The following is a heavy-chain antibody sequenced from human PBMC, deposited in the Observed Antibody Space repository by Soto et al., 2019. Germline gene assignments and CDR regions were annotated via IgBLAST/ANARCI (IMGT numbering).Heavy chain of an antibody. J-gene: IGHJ5*02. Sequence: EVQLLESGGGLVQPGGSLRLSCAASGFTFSSYAMSWVRQAPGKGLEWVSAISGSGGSTYYADSVKGRFTISRDNSNDTLCLQMNSLRAKATAVYDCAKGTITGDHDWFDPWGQGTLVTVSS. D-gene: IGHD7-27*01. CDR1: GFTFSSYA. V-gene: IGHV3-23*01. CDR2: ISGSGGST. CDR3: AKGTITGDHDWFDP.